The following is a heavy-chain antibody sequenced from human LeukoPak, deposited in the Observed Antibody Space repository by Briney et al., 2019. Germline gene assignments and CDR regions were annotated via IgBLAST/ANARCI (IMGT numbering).Heavy chain of an antibody. CDR1: GFTFSSYG. CDR3: AKDSGEQWLNNWFDP. J-gene: IGHJ5*02. CDR2: ISYDGSKK. D-gene: IGHD6-19*01. Sequence: GRSLRLSCAASGFTFSSYGLHWVRQAPGKGLEWVAVISYDGSKKHYTDSVKGRFTISRDNSKNTLYLQMNSLRAEDTAVYYCAKDSGEQWLNNWFDPWGQGTLVTVSS. V-gene: IGHV3-30*18.